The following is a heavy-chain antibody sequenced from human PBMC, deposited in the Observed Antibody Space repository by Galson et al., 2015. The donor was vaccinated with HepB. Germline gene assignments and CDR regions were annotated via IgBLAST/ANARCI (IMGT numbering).Heavy chain of an antibody. V-gene: IGHV2-5*02. Sequence: PALVKPTQSLTLTCTFSGFSLSDSGVGVGLIRQPPGKAPEWLAHLYWDGDERYSPSLRRRVIITKDTSKNQVVFTMTNMDVADTATYFCARGRRYYNGKTSSDYLDYWGLGTLVTVSS. CDR1: GFSLSDSGVG. D-gene: IGHD3-10*01. CDR2: LYWDGDE. CDR3: ARGRRYYNGKTSSDYLDY. J-gene: IGHJ4*01.